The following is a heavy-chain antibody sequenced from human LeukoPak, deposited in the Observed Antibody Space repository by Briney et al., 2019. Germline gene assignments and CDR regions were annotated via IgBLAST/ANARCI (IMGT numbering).Heavy chain of an antibody. J-gene: IGHJ3*02. CDR2: IYTSGST. V-gene: IGHV4-4*07. D-gene: IGHD1-26*01. CDR1: GGSISSYY. CDR3: ARDSGSYYDDAFDI. Sequence: SETLSLTCNVSGGSISSYYWSWIRQPAGKGLEWIGRIYTSGSTNYNPSLKSRVTMSVDTSKNQFSLKLSSVTAADTAVYYCARDSGSYYDDAFDIWGQGTMVTVSS.